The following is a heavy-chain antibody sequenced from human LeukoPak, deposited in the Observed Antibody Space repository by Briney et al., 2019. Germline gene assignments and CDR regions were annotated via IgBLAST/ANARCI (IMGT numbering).Heavy chain of an antibody. CDR3: AGGYGSGNYYGY. CDR1: GESFSTYY. V-gene: IGHV4-34*01. Sequence: SEILSLTCAVNGESFSTYYWSWIRQPPGKGLEWIGEVNQKGSTNYNPSLKSRVTISADTSKNQFSLRLSSVTAADTAVYFCAGGYGSGNYYGYWGQGTLVTVSS. J-gene: IGHJ4*02. CDR2: VNQKGST. D-gene: IGHD3-10*01.